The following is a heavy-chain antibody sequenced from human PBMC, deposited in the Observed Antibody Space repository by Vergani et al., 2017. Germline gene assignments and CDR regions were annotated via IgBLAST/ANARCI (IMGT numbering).Heavy chain of an antibody. CDR3: AYHGDPEPVPPYYYMDV. V-gene: IGHV4-30-4*01. Sequence: QVQLQESGPGLVKPSQTLSLTCTVSGGSISSGDYYWSWIRQPPGKGLEWIGYIYYSGSTYYNPSIKSRVTISVDTSKNQFSLKLSSVTAADTAVYYCAYHGDPEPVPPYYYMDVWGKGTTVTVSS. CDR1: GGSISSGDYY. J-gene: IGHJ6*03. CDR2: IYYSGST. D-gene: IGHD4-17*01.